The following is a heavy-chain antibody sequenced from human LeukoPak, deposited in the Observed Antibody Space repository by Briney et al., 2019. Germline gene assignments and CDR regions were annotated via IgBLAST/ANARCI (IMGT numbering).Heavy chain of an antibody. CDR1: GGSISSGSYY. J-gene: IGHJ3*02. Sequence: SETLSLTCTVSGGSISSGSYYWSWIRQPAGKGLEWIGRIYTSGSTNYNPSLRSRVTISVDTSKNQFSLKLSSVTAADTAVYYCARVVPGYCSRASCYDVDAFDIWGQGTMVTVSS. V-gene: IGHV4-61*02. CDR2: IYTSGST. D-gene: IGHD2-2*01. CDR3: ARVVPGYCSRASCYDVDAFDI.